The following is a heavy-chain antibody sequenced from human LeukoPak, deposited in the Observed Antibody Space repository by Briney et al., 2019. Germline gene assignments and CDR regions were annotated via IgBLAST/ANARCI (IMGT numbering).Heavy chain of an antibody. CDR2: IYSGGNT. V-gene: IGHV3-53*01. J-gene: IGHJ4*02. Sequence: GGSLRLSSAASGFTVSSNYMSWVRQAPGKGLEWGSVIYSGGNTYYADSMKGGFTIYRDISKNTLYLQMNSLRAEDTAVYYCVGDYYDSSGFFRPYWGQGTLVTVSS. D-gene: IGHD3-22*01. CDR3: VGDYYDSSGFFRPY. CDR1: GFTVSSNY.